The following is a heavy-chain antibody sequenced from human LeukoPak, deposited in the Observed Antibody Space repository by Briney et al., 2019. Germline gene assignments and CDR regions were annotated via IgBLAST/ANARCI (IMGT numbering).Heavy chain of an antibody. D-gene: IGHD6-19*01. CDR2: IKQDGSEK. Sequence: GGSLRLSCAASGFTFSSYWMSWVHQAPGKGLEWVANIKQDGSEKYCVDSVKGRFTISRDNAKNSLYLQMNSLRAEDTAVYYCARDGIAVYFDYWGQGTLVTVSS. J-gene: IGHJ4*02. CDR3: ARDGIAVYFDY. V-gene: IGHV3-7*01. CDR1: GFTFSSYW.